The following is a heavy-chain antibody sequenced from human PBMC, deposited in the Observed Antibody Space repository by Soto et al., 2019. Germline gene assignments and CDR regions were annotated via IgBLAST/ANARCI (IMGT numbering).Heavy chain of an antibody. V-gene: IGHV1-18*01. D-gene: IGHD4-17*01. Sequence: QVQLVQSGAEVKKPGASVKVSCKASGYTFTSYGISWVRQAPGQGLEWMGWISAYNGNTTYSQTLLGRVTMTTDTTTSTAYMELRRLRSDDTAVYYCAKDLHGDPYYWGQGTRVTVSS. J-gene: IGHJ4*02. CDR1: GYTFTSYG. CDR2: ISAYNGNT. CDR3: AKDLHGDPYY.